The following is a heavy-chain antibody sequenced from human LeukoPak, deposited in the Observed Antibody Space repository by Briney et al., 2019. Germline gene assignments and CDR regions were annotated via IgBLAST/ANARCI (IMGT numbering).Heavy chain of an antibody. D-gene: IGHD6-19*01. J-gene: IGHJ4*02. CDR2: ISSNTIYT. CDR3: ARLYGDSSGTFFDH. CDR1: GFTFREHY. V-gene: IGHV3-11*03. Sequence: PGGSLRLSCAASGFTFREHYMSWVRQAPGKGLEWLSYISSNTIYTNYADSVKGRFSISRDNAKNSLYLQMNSLRVEDTAVYYYARLYGDSSGTFFDHWGQGTLVTVSS.